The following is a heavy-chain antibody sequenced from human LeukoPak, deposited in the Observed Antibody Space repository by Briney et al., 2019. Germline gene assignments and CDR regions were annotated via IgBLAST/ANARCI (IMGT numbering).Heavy chain of an antibody. CDR3: ARTAIAVVRRVHRDQYNWFDP. D-gene: IGHD3-10*01. CDR1: GDSISSYY. V-gene: IGHV4-59*01. CDR2: IYYSGST. Sequence: KRSETLSLTCTVSGDSISSYYWSWIRQPPGKGLEWIGYIYYSGSTNYNTSLKSRVTISVDTTKNQFSLKLRSVTAADTAVYSCARTAIAVVRRVHRDQYNWFDPWGQGTLVTVSS. J-gene: IGHJ5*02.